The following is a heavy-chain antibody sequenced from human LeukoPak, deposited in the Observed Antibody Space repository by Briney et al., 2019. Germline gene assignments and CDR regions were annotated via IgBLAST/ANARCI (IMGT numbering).Heavy chain of an antibody. D-gene: IGHD1-14*01. Sequence: GGSLRLSCTASGFSFSGHWMHWARQLPGKGLVWVSRISPTGSTTSYADSVKGRFTISRDTSKNTVYLQMNSLRPEDTAVYYCARSQGSTYNPRSGFDYWGQGTLVTVSS. CDR1: GFSFSGHW. J-gene: IGHJ4*02. CDR2: ISPTGSTT. CDR3: ARSQGSTYNPRSGFDY. V-gene: IGHV3-74*01.